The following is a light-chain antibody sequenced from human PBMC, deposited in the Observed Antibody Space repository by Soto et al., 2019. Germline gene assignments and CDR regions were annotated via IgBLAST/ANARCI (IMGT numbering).Light chain of an antibody. V-gene: IGKV3-15*01. CDR2: DAS. CDR3: QQYSNWPQT. J-gene: IGKJ1*01. Sequence: ETLMTQSPSTLSLSLGERATLSCRASQSLRSNLAWYQQKPGQAPRLLIYDASTRATGIPARFSGSGSGTDFTLTISGLQSEDFAVYYCQQYSNWPQTFGQGTKVDIK. CDR1: QSLRSN.